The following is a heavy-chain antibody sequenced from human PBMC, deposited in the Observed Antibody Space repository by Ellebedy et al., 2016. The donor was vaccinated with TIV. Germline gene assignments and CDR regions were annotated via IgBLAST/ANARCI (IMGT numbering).Heavy chain of an antibody. V-gene: IGHV3-66*01. CDR3: ARETYNDVDLKLWGIFDI. J-gene: IGHJ3*02. CDR2: IAIDSTT. D-gene: IGHD3-10*01. CDR1: ALTVTSNF. Sequence: GGSLRLSCAASALTVTSNFMSWVRQAPGKGLAWVSTIAIDSTTYYADSVKGRFTISRDNSKNTLDIQMNSLRAEDTAVYYCARETYNDVDLKLWGIFDIWGQGTMVTVSS.